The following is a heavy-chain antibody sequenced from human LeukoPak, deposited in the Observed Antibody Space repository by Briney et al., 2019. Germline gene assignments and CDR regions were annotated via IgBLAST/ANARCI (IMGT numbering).Heavy chain of an antibody. V-gene: IGHV4-30-2*02. CDR2: IYHSGST. J-gene: IGHJ4*02. Sequence: SETLSLTCAVSGGSISSGGYSWSWIRQPPGKGLEWIGYIYHSGSTYYNPSLKSRVTISVDRSKNQFSLKLSSVTAADTAVYYCARLNRGSGFLESDYFDYWGQGTLVTVSS. CDR3: ARLNRGSGFLESDYFDY. D-gene: IGHD3-3*01. CDR1: GGSISSGGYS.